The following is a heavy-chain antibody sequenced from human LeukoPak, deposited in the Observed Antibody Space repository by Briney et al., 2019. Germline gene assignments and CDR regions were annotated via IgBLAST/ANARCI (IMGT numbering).Heavy chain of an antibody. V-gene: IGHV3-11*01. Sequence: PGGSLRLSCAASGFTFSDYYMSWIRQAPGKGREWVSYISDSGTTKYYADSVKGRFTISRDNAKKFLFLQMNSLRAEDTAVYYCARAGYALDGGAFDIWGQGTVITVSS. J-gene: IGHJ3*02. CDR2: ISDSGTTK. CDR3: ARAGYALDGGAFDI. CDR1: GFTFSDYY. D-gene: IGHD2-2*01.